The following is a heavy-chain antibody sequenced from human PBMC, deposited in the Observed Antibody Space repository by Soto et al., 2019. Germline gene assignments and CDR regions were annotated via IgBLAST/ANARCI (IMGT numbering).Heavy chain of an antibody. CDR1: GFTFSSYA. Sequence: GGSLRLSCAASGFTFSSYAMSWVRQAPGKGLEWVSAISGSGGSTYYADSVKGRFTISRDNSKNTLYLQMNSLRAEDTAVYYCAKGSDIVVVPAADAFDIWGQGTMVTVSS. CDR2: ISGSGGST. D-gene: IGHD2-2*01. J-gene: IGHJ3*02. V-gene: IGHV3-23*01. CDR3: AKGSDIVVVPAADAFDI.